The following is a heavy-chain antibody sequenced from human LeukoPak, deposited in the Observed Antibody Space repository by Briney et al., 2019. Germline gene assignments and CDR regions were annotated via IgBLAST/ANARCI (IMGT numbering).Heavy chain of an antibody. V-gene: IGHV3-23*01. Sequence: GGSLRLSCAASGFTFSNYAMSWVRQAPGKGLEWVSGADTSGGSTYYGASVKGRFTISRDNSNNTLYLQMNSLRAEDTAVYYCAKAASVLWYLDSWGQGTVVTVSS. CDR1: GFTFSNYA. D-gene: IGHD5/OR15-5a*01. J-gene: IGHJ4*02. CDR3: AKAASVLWYLDS. CDR2: ADTSGGST.